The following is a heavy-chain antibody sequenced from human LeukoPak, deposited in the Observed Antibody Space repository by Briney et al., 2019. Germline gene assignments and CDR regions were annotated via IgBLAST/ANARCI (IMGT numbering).Heavy chain of an antibody. J-gene: IGHJ4*02. CDR3: AREPYSSGWYFSYYFDY. CDR1: GFTFSNYW. V-gene: IGHV3-7*01. Sequence: GGSLRLSSAASGFTFSNYWMSWVRQAPGKGLEWVANIKQDGSEKYYVDSVKGRFTISRDNAKNSLYLQMNSLRAEDTAVFYCAREPYSSGWYFSYYFDYWGQGTLVTVSS. CDR2: IKQDGSEK. D-gene: IGHD6-19*01.